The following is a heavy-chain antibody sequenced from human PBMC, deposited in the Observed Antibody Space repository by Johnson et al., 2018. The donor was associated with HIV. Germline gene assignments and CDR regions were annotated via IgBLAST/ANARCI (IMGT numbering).Heavy chain of an antibody. CDR1: GFTFSAYA. CDR2: ISYDGGNK. J-gene: IGHJ3*02. CDR3: SRQTLRAFDI. V-gene: IGHV3-30-3*01. Sequence: VQLVESGGGVVQPGGSLRLSCAASGFTFSAYAIHWVRRAPGKGLEWVAIISYDGGNKYYADSVKGRFTISRDNSMNTLYLQVNSLRAEDTAVYYCSRQTLRAFDIWSQGTMVTVSS.